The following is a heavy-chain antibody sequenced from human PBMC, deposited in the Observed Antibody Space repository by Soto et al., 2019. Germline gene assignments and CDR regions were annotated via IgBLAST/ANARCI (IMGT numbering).Heavy chain of an antibody. CDR1: GYSISSSNW. CDR2: IYYSGST. Sequence: QVQLQESGPGLVKPSDTLSLTCAVSGYSISSSNWWGWIRQPPGKGLEWIGYIYYSGSTYYNPSLKSRVTMSVDTSKNQFSLKLSSVTAVDTAVYYCARNWGIYGSGSYYPEGWFDPWGQGTLVTVSS. CDR3: ARNWGIYGSGSYYPEGWFDP. D-gene: IGHD3-10*01. V-gene: IGHV4-28*01. J-gene: IGHJ5*02.